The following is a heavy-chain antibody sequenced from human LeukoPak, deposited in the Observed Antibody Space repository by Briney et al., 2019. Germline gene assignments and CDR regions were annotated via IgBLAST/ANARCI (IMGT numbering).Heavy chain of an antibody. J-gene: IGHJ6*02. CDR1: GYTFTSYG. D-gene: IGHD3-3*01. V-gene: IGHV1-18*01. CDR3: ARDSVGRYYDFWSGYLGGYYGMDV. Sequence: ASVKVSCKASGYTFTSYGISWVRQAPGQGLEWMGWISAYNGNTNYAQKLQGRVTMTTDTSTSTAYMELRSLRSDDTDVYYCARDSVGRYYDFWSGYLGGYYGMDVWGQGTTVTVSS. CDR2: ISAYNGNT.